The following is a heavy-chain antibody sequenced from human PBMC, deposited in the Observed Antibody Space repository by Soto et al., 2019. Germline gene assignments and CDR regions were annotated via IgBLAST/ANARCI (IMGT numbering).Heavy chain of an antibody. V-gene: IGHV5-51*01. CDR3: TRHGGSGNYYTIDQ. J-gene: IGHJ4*02. CDR2: IYPGDSDT. Sequence: EVQLVQSGAEVKKPGESLKISCKGSGYVFTTYWIGWVRQMPGKGLEWMGIIYPGDSDTKYSPSFQGQVTISVDRSITTAYLQWSSLKASDTAMYYCTRHGGSGNYYTIDQWGQGTLVTVSS. D-gene: IGHD3-10*01. CDR1: GYVFTTYW.